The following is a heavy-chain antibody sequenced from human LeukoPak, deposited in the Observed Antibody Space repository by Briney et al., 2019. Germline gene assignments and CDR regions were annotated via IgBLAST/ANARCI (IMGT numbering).Heavy chain of an antibody. J-gene: IGHJ3*02. CDR1: GGSISSSSYY. V-gene: IGHV4-39*01. CDR2: IYYSGST. Sequence: SETLSLTCTVSGGSISSSSYYWGWIRQPPGKGLEWIGSIYYSGSTYYNPSLKSRVTISVDTSKNQFSLKLGSVTAADTAVYYCASPYSYGDAFDIWGQGTMVTVSS. CDR3: ASPYSYGDAFDI. D-gene: IGHD5-18*01.